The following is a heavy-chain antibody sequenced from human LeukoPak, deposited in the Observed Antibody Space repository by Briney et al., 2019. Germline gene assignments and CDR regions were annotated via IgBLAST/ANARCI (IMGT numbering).Heavy chain of an antibody. CDR2: IRYDGSNK. V-gene: IGHV3-30*02. Sequence: GGSLRLSCAASGFTFSSYGMHWVRQAPGKGLEWVAFIRYDGSNKYYADSVKGRFTISRDNSKNTLYLQMNSLRAEDTAVYYCAKDWAGDILTGHDAFDIWGQGTMVTVSS. D-gene: IGHD3-9*01. CDR3: AKDWAGDILTGHDAFDI. CDR1: GFTFSSYG. J-gene: IGHJ3*02.